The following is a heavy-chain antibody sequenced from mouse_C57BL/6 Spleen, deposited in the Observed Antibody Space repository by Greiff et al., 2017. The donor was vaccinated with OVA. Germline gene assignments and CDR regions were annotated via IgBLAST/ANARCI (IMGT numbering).Heavy chain of an antibody. Sequence: EVKLEESGGGLVKPGGSLKLSCAASGFTFSSYAMSWVRQTPEKRLEWVATISDGGSYTYYPDNVKGRFTISRDNAKNNLYLQMSHLKSEDTAMYYCARDHYYGNRGYFDYWGQGTTLTVSS. V-gene: IGHV5-4*01. CDR1: GFTFSSYA. CDR3: ARDHYYGNRGYFDY. J-gene: IGHJ2*01. CDR2: ISDGGSYT. D-gene: IGHD2-1*01.